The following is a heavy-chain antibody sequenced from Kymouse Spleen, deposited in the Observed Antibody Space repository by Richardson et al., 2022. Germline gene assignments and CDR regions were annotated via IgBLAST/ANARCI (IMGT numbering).Heavy chain of an antibody. CDR2: IWYDGSNK. V-gene: IGHV3-33*01. Sequence: QVQLVESGGGVVQPGRSLRLSCAASGFTFSSYGMHWVRQAPGKGLEWVAVIWYDGSNKYYADSVKGRFTISRDNSKNTLYLQMNSLRAEDTAVYYCAREGLRYFDWFGWFDPWGQGTLVTVSS. J-gene: IGHJ5*02. CDR3: AREGLRYFDWFGWFDP. CDR1: GFTFSSYG. D-gene: IGHD3-9*01.